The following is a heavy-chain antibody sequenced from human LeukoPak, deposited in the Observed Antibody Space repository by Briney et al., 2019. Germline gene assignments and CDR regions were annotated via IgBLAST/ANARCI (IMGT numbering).Heavy chain of an antibody. Sequence: SETLSLTCTVSAGSISSYYWSWIRQPPGKGLEWIGYIYYSGSTNYNPSLKSRVTISVDTSKNQFSLKLSSVTAADTAAYYCARKTYWFGELSHLFDYWGQGTLVTVSS. CDR2: IYYSGST. D-gene: IGHD3-10*01. J-gene: IGHJ4*02. CDR3: ARKTYWFGELSHLFDY. CDR1: AGSISSYY. V-gene: IGHV4-59*12.